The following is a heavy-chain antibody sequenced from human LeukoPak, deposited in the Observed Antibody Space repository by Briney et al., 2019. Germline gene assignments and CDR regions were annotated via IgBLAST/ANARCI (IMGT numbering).Heavy chain of an antibody. D-gene: IGHD3-22*01. CDR2: ITSSSTYI. CDR1: GFTFSNYN. V-gene: IGHV3-21*01. J-gene: IGHJ3*02. Sequence: PGGTLRLSCAASGFTFSNYNMNWVRQAPGKGLEWVSSITSSSTYIYYADSVKGRFTISRDNAKNSLYLQMNSLRAEDTAVYYCARPHLRDFYYDSSGYYSGAFDIWGQGTMVTVSS. CDR3: ARPHLRDFYYDSSGYYSGAFDI.